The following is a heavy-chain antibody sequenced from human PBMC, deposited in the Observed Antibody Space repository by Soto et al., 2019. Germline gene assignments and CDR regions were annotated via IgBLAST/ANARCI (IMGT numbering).Heavy chain of an antibody. CDR3: ARHEVVTAIISWYFDL. CDR1: GGSISSSSYY. Sequence: QLQLQESGPGLVKPSETLSLTCTVSGGSISSSSYYWGWIRQPPGKGLEWIGSIYYSGSTYYNPSLKSRVTISVDTSKNQFSLKLSSVTAADTAVYYCARHEVVTAIISWYFDLWGRGTLVTVSS. V-gene: IGHV4-39*01. J-gene: IGHJ2*01. D-gene: IGHD2-21*02. CDR2: IYYSGST.